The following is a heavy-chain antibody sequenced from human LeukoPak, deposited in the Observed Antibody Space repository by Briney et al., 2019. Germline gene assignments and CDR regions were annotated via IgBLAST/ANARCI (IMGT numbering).Heavy chain of an antibody. CDR3: AKIARNSSSWYSAFDF. D-gene: IGHD6-13*01. Sequence: GGSLRLSCVASGFTFRIYGMHWVRQAPGKGLEWVAFIRDDGNRKFYGDSVKGRFTISRDNPRNTLYLQLHSLRHEDTAVYYCAKIARNSSSWYSAFDFWGQGNLVTVSS. V-gene: IGHV3-30*02. J-gene: IGHJ4*02. CDR2: IRDDGNRK. CDR1: GFTFRIYG.